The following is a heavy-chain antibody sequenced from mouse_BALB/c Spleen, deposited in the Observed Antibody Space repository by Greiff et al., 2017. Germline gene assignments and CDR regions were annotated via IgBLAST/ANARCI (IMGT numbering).Heavy chain of an antibody. CDR2: INPSTGYT. CDR3: ARGSYYGPFAY. Sequence: QVQLQQPGAELAKPGASVKMSCKASGYTFTSYWMHWVKQRPGQGLEWIGYINPSTGYTEYNQKFKDKATLTADKSSSTAYMQLSSLTSEDSAVYYCARGSYYGPFAYWGQGTLVTVSA. CDR1: GYTFTSYW. V-gene: IGHV1-7*01. J-gene: IGHJ3*01. D-gene: IGHD1-2*01.